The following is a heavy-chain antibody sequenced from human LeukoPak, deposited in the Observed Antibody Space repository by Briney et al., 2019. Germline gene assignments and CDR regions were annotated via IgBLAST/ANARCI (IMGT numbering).Heavy chain of an antibody. CDR3: ARDPGYSSGLRWFDP. V-gene: IGHV4-38-2*02. CDR2: MYHSGST. J-gene: IGHJ5*02. Sequence: SETLSLTCSVSGYSISSAYYWGWIRQPPGKGLEWIGTMYHSGSTNYNPSLKSRVTISVDTSKNQFSLKLSSVTAADTAVYYCARDPGYSSGLRWFDPWGQGTLVTVSS. CDR1: GYSISSAYY. D-gene: IGHD6-19*01.